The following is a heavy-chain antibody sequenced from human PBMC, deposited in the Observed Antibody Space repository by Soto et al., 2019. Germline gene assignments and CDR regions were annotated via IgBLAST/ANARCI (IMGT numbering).Heavy chain of an antibody. Sequence: GASVKVSCKAIGYSFTRHYMHWVRQAPGQGLEWMGTIFPGGVNIAYAQKFEGRVTMTKDTTTSTVYMELNSLRSEDTAVYYCATAFYYDSSAMGAFDIWGQGTMVTVSS. CDR3: ATAFYYDSSAMGAFDI. J-gene: IGHJ3*02. D-gene: IGHD3-22*01. CDR1: GYSFTRHY. CDR2: IFPGGVNI. V-gene: IGHV1-46*01.